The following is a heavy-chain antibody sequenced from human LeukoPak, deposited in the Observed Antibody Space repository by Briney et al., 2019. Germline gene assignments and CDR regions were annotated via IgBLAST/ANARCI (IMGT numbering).Heavy chain of an antibody. CDR3: ARDHNPYIPIDKLDTYNWFDP. D-gene: IGHD3-9*01. Sequence: ASVKVSCKASGYTFTGYYMHWVRQAPGQGLEWMGRINPNSGGTNYAQKFQGRVTMTRDTSISTAYMELSRLRSDDTAVYYCARDHNPYIPIDKLDTYNWFDPWGQGTLVTVSS. CDR1: GYTFTGYY. V-gene: IGHV1-2*06. J-gene: IGHJ5*02. CDR2: INPNSGGT.